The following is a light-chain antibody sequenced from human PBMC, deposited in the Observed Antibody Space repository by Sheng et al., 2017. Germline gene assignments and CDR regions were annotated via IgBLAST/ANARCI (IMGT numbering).Light chain of an antibody. J-gene: IGKJ2*01. Sequence: IVLTQSPGTLSLSPGERATLSCRASQSVSSSYLAWYQQKPGQAPRLLIYDASTRATGIPARFNGSGSGTEFTLTISRLEPEDFAVYYCQQYGSSRYTFGQGTKLEIK. CDR2: DAS. CDR1: QSVSSSY. CDR3: QQYGSSRYT. V-gene: IGKV3-20*01.